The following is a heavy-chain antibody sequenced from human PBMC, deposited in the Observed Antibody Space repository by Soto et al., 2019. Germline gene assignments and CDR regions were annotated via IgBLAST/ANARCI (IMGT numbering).Heavy chain of an antibody. J-gene: IGHJ3*02. CDR2: IDPSDSYT. V-gene: IGHV5-10-1*01. CDR3: ARLWRGLLCGGHCPHYAFDI. D-gene: IGHD2-21*02. CDR1: GYSFTSYW. Sequence: EVQLVQSGAEVKKPGESLRISCKGSGYSFTSYWISWVRQMPGKGLEWMGMIDPSDSYTNYSPSFQGHVAISADKSISTAYLQWSSLKASDTAMYYCARLWRGLLCGGHCPHYAFDIWGQGTMVTVSS.